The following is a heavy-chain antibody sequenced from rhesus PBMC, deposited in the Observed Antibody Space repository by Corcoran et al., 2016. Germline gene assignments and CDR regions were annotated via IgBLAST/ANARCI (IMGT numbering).Heavy chain of an antibody. CDR1: GGSFTSSW. V-gene: IGHV4-80*01. CDR2: INGNGGST. Sequence: QVQLQASGPGLVKPPATLSLTCAVSGGSFTSSWWSPNRQPPGKGREWIGEINGNGGSTNYNPSLKSRVNISKDTSKNQFSLKLSSVTAADTAVYYCAKYSFGSLGVWGRGVLVTVSS. D-gene: IGHD5-12*01. CDR3: AKYSFGSLGV. J-gene: IGHJ5-2*02.